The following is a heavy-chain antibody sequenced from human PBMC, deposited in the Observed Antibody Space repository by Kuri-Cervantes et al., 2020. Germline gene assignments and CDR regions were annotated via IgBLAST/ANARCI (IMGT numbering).Heavy chain of an antibody. CDR2: INPNSGGT. Sequence: ASVKVSCKASGYTFTYRYLHWVRQAPGQGLEWMGWINPNSGGTNYAQKFQGWVTMTRDTSISTAYMELSRLRSDDTAVYYCARYYDSSGCFDYWGQGTLVTVSS. J-gene: IGHJ4*02. D-gene: IGHD3-22*01. V-gene: IGHV1-2*04. CDR3: ARYYDSSGCFDY. CDR1: GYTFTYRY.